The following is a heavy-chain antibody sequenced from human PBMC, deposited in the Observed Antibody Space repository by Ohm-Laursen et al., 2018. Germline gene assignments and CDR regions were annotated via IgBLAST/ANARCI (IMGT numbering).Heavy chain of an antibody. CDR3: ARQVPAATRGRFDN. CDR1: GNSINTYY. D-gene: IGHD2-2*01. V-gene: IGHV4-59*07. J-gene: IGHJ5*02. CDR2: IFHNGNA. Sequence: SDTLSLTCTVSGNSINTYYWSWIRQPPGRGLEWIAYIFHNGNAVYNPSLKNRVTISVDTSRNQFSLKLSSVTASDTAVYYCARQVPAATRGRFDNWGQGTLVTVSS.